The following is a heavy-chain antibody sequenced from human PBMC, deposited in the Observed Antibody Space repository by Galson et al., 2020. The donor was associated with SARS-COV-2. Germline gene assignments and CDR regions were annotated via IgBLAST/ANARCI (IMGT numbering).Heavy chain of an antibody. D-gene: IGHD3-3*01. J-gene: IGHJ1*01. CDR3: AKDYYNFWRGTYYGTEYFQE. Sequence: GGSLRLSCAASGFTFSIYAMTWVRQAPGRGLEWVSSVRGTGFGTFYADSVKGRFTISRDNSKNTLHLQMNSLRAEDTAIYYCAKDYYNFWRGTYYGTEYFQEWGQGTLVTVSS. CDR1: GFTFSIYA. CDR2: VRGTGFGT. V-gene: IGHV3-23*01.